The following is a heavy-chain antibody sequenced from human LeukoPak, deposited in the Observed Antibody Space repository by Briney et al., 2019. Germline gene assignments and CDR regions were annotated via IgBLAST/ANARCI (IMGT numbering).Heavy chain of an antibody. Sequence: GGSLRLSCAASGFTFSSYGMHWVRQAPGKGLEWVAVISYDGSSKYYADSVKGRFTISRDNSKNTLYLQMNSLRAEDTAVYYCAKFGCGGDCYPYYYYYMDVWGKGTTVTVSS. D-gene: IGHD2-21*02. V-gene: IGHV3-30*18. CDR2: ISYDGSSK. CDR3: AKFGCGGDCYPYYYYYMDV. CDR1: GFTFSSYG. J-gene: IGHJ6*03.